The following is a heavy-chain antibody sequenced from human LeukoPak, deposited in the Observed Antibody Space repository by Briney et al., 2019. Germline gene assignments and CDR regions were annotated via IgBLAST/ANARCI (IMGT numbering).Heavy chain of an antibody. V-gene: IGHV3-7*01. CDR2: IKQDGSEK. D-gene: IGHD6-13*01. J-gene: IGHJ5*02. CDR1: GFTFSSYW. CDR3: ARDERARRAEAVSP. Sequence: GGSLRLSCAPSGFTFSSYWMSWVRQAPGKGLEWVANIKQDGSEKYYVDSVKGRFTISRDNAKNSLYLQMNSLRAEDTAVYYCARDERARRAEAVSPWGQGTLVTVSS.